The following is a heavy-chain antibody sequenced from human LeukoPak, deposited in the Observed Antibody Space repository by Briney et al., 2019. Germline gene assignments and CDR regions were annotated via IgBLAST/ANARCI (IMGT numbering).Heavy chain of an antibody. D-gene: IGHD6-19*01. CDR3: ARKSKWNSSGWYGLYFDY. V-gene: IGHV4-39*01. Sequence: SETLSLTCTVSGGSISSSSYYWGWIRQPPGKGLEWIGSIYYSGSTYYNPSLKSRVTISVDTSKNRFSLKLSSVTAADTAVYYCARKSKWNSSGWYGLYFDYWGQGTLVTVSS. J-gene: IGHJ4*02. CDR1: GGSISSSSYY. CDR2: IYYSGST.